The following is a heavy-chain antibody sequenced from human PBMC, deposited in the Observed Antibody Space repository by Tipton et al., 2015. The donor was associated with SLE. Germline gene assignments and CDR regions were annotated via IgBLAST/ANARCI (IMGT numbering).Heavy chain of an antibody. CDR2: IYYSGST. D-gene: IGHD3-3*01. CDR1: GGSISSHY. CDR3: ARGNTIFGVGY. V-gene: IGHV4-59*06. J-gene: IGHJ4*02. Sequence: TLSLTCTVSGGSISSHYWSWIRQPPGKGLEWIGYIYYSGSTYYNPSLKSRVTISVDTSKNQFSLKLSSVTAADTAVYYCARGNTIFGVGYWGQGTLVTVS.